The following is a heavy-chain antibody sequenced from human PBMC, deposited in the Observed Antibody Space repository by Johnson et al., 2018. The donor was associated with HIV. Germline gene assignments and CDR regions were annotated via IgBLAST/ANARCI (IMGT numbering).Heavy chain of an antibody. CDR2: IKQDGSEK. V-gene: IGHV3-7*03. D-gene: IGHD6-6*01. Sequence: VQLVESGGGVVQPGKSLRLFCAVSGFTFSTYTMHWVRQAPGRGLEWVANIKQDGSEKYYVDSVKGRFTISRDNAKNSLYLQMNSLRAEDTAVYYCATARRAIDVWGQGTMATVSS. CDR3: ATARRAIDV. J-gene: IGHJ3*01. CDR1: GFTFSTYT.